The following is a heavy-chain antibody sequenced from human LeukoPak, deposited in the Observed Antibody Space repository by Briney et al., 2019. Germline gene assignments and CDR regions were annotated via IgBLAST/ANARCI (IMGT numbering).Heavy chain of an antibody. CDR3: ARGRGTTRAFDI. D-gene: IGHD1-7*01. V-gene: IGHV4-59*01. CDR2: IYYSGST. J-gene: IGHJ3*02. Sequence: SETLCLTCTVPGGSIRGANLSWSRAPPGEGLGWGGHIYYSGSTNYDPSLKSRVTILLDTSKNQFSLRLSSVTAADTAVYYCARGRGTTRAFDIWGQGTLLTVSS. CDR1: GGSIRGAN.